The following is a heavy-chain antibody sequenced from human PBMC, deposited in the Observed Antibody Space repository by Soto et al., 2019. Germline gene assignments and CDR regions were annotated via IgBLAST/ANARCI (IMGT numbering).Heavy chain of an antibody. J-gene: IGHJ4*02. V-gene: IGHV3-30*18. CDR1: GFTFSIYG. CDR3: AKSYYYAARSYFYSFDY. CDR2: ISYAGRNK. Sequence: LRLSCAASGFTFSIYGMHWVRQAPGKGLEWVAVISYAGRNKYYSDAVKGRFTISRDNSKNTLYLQMNSLRAEDTAVYYCAKSYYYAARSYFYSFDYWGQGTLVTVSS. D-gene: IGHD3-10*01.